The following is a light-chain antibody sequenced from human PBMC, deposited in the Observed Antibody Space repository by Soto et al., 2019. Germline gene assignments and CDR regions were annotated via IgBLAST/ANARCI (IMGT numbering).Light chain of an antibody. Sequence: ETVMTQSPVTLSVSPGEGATLSCRASQSVRRNLAWYQQRPGQAPRLLIYGASTRATGIPARFSGSGSVTEFTLTISSLQSEDFAVYYCQQYDVWPPLTFGGGTKVEIK. V-gene: IGKV3-15*01. CDR2: GAS. CDR3: QQYDVWPPLT. J-gene: IGKJ4*01. CDR1: QSVRRN.